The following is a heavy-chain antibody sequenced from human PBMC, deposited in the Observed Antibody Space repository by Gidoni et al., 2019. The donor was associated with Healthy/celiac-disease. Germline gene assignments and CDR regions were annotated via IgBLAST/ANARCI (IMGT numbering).Heavy chain of an antibody. CDR1: GYTFPSYA. D-gene: IGHD1-26*01. V-gene: IGHV1-3*01. CDR3: ARDGGSYYFDY. Sequence: QLVQSGSELQTPGASVKVSCKASGYTFPSYAMHWLRQAPGQRLEWMGWINAGNGNTKYSQKFQGRVTSTRDTSASTAYMELSSLRSEDTAVYYCARDGGSYYFDYWGQGTLVTVSS. J-gene: IGHJ4*02. CDR2: INAGNGNT.